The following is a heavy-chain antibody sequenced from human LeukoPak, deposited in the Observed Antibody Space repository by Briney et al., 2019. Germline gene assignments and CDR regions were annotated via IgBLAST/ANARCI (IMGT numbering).Heavy chain of an antibody. Sequence: GGSLRLSCAASGFTFSSYAMTWVRQAPGKGLEWVSSITNSAGSTFYADSVKGRFTIIRDNSKDTLYLQMDSLRPEDAAVYYCAKVRSRAFFGVVITYFDDWGQGTLVTVSS. CDR1: GFTFSSYA. CDR2: ITNSAGST. CDR3: AKVRSRAFFGVVITYFDD. D-gene: IGHD3-3*01. V-gene: IGHV3-23*01. J-gene: IGHJ4*02.